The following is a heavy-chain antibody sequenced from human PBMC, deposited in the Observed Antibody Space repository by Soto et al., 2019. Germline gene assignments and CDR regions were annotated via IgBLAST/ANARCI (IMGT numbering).Heavy chain of an antibody. CDR3: AKRKAGGHSGSMAV. D-gene: IGHD5-12*01. CDR2: ITSSGRTT. CDR1: GFKFISYA. V-gene: IGHV3-23*01. Sequence: EEQLLESGGGLVQPGGSLRLSCTASGFKFISYAMTWVRQAPGKGLEWVSAITSSGRTTYYPVSLKGRFSISRNNSKNTPYLQINSLRAAHTAVYYCAKRKAGGHSGSMAVWCQGTAVTASS. J-gene: IGHJ6*02.